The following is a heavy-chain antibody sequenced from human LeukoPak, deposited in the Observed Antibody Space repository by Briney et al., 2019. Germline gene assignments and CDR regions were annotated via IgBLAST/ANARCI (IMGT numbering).Heavy chain of an antibody. CDR1: GFTFRRHA. CDR2: LGVSVSGYGGST. Sequence: GRSLRLSCAVSGFTFRRHAISWVRQAPGKGLEWVSALGVSVSGYGGSTYYADSVKGRLTISRDNSKNTAYLQMNSLRAEDAADYCCAKDHTIRGSGHDTYFDYWGQGALVTVSS. D-gene: IGHD2-15*01. CDR3: AKDHTIRGSGHDTYFDY. V-gene: IGHV3-23*01. J-gene: IGHJ4*02.